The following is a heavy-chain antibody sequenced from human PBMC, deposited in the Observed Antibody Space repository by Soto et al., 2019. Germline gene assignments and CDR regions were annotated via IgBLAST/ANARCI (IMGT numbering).Heavy chain of an antibody. Sequence: SVKVSCKASGGTFSSYAISWVRQAPGQGLEWMGGIIPIFGTANYAQKFQGRVTITAGESTSTAYMELSSLRPEDTAVYYCATKDTSGYSYGSPFDYWGQGTLVTVS. CDR2: IIPIFGTA. D-gene: IGHD5-18*01. V-gene: IGHV1-69*13. CDR1: GGTFSSYA. CDR3: ATKDTSGYSYGSPFDY. J-gene: IGHJ4*02.